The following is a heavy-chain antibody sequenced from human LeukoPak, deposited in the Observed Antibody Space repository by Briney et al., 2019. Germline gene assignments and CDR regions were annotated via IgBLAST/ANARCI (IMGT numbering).Heavy chain of an antibody. CDR1: GFTFSSYS. Sequence: GGSLRLSCAASGFTFSSYSMNWVRQAPGKGLEWVSSISSSSSYIYYADSVKGRFTISRDNAKNSLYLQMNSLRAEDTAVYYCAKEGMTTVVHVDYWGQGTLVTVSS. D-gene: IGHD4-23*01. CDR3: AKEGMTTVVHVDY. CDR2: ISSSSSYI. J-gene: IGHJ4*02. V-gene: IGHV3-21*04.